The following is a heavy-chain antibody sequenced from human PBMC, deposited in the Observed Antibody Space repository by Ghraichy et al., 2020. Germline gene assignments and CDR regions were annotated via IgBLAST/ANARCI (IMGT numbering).Heavy chain of an antibody. V-gene: IGHV3-66*01. D-gene: IGHD6-6*01. J-gene: IGHJ6*02. Sequence: LSLTCVASGFTVSSNYMSWVRQAPGKGLEWVSVIYSGGSTYYADSVKGRFTISRDNSKNTLYLQMNSLRAEDTAVYYCAREVRLGYYYYYGMDVWGQGTTVTVSS. CDR1: GFTVSSNY. CDR3: AREVRLGYYYYYGMDV. CDR2: IYSGGST.